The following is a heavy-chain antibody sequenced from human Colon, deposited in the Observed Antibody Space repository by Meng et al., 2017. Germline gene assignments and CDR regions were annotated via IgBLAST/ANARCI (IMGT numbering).Heavy chain of an antibody. Sequence: QVQLQESGPGLVKPSQTLSLTCRVSGGSISSGGYYWSWIRQHPGKGLEWIGYIHYSESTYYNPSLKSRVTISVDTSKNQFSLKLSSVTAADTAVYYCARASYGSGSPLGESWFDPWGQGTLVTVSS. CDR2: IHYSEST. J-gene: IGHJ5*02. CDR1: GGSISSGGYY. CDR3: ARASYGSGSPLGESWFDP. D-gene: IGHD3-10*01. V-gene: IGHV4-31*03.